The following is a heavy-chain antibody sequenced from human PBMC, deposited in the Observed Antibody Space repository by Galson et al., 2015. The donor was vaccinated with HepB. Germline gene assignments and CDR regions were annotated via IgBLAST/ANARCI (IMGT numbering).Heavy chain of an antibody. CDR2: INAGNGNT. V-gene: IGHV1-3*01. J-gene: IGHJ4*02. D-gene: IGHD2-2*01. CDR1: GYTFTSYA. CDR3: ARVGYCSSTSCYEDFDY. Sequence: SVKVSCKASGYTFTSYAMHWVRQAPGQRLEWMGWINAGNGNTKYSQKFQGRVTITRDTSASTAYIELSSLRSEDTAVYYCARVGYCSSTSCYEDFDYWGQGTLVTVSS.